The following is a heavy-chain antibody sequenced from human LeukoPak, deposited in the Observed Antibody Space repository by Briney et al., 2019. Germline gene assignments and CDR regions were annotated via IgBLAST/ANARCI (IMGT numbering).Heavy chain of an antibody. V-gene: IGHV4-61*02. CDR3: ARVPLPEQHVDY. CDR1: GGSISSGSYY. CDR2: IYTSGST. Sequence: SETLSLTCTVSGGSISSGSYYWSWIRQPAGKGLEWIGRIYTSGSTNYNPSLKSRVTISVDTSKNQFSLKLGSVTAADTAVYYYARVPLPEQHVDYWGQGTLVTVSS. J-gene: IGHJ4*02. D-gene: IGHD6-13*01.